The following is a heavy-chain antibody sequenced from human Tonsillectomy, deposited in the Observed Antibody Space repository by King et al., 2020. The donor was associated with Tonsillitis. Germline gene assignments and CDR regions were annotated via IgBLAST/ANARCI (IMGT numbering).Heavy chain of an antibody. CDR3: AIGYDSIGGPNWFDP. Sequence: QLVQSGAVVKKPGSSVKVSCKASGGTFSSYAISWVRQAPGQGLEWMARIIPILGIANYAQKFQGRVTITADKSTSTAYMELSSQRSEDTAWYYCAIGYDSIGGPNWFDPWGQGTLVTVSS. V-gene: IGHV1-69*04. CDR2: IIPILGIA. D-gene: IGHD3-16*01. J-gene: IGHJ5*02. CDR1: GGTFSSYA.